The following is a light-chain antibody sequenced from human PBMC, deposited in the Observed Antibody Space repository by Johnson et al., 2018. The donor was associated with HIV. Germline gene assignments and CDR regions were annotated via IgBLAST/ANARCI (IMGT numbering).Light chain of an antibody. CDR1: SSNVGSSF. V-gene: IGLV1-51*02. CDR2: ENN. CDR3: GTWDSSLSAGV. Sequence: SVLTQPPSVSAAPGQTVTISCSGSSSNVGSSFVSWYRQVPGTAPKLLIYENNKRPSGIPDRFSGSKSGPSATLGITGLQTGDEADYYCGTWDSSLSAGVFGTGTKVTVL. J-gene: IGLJ1*01.